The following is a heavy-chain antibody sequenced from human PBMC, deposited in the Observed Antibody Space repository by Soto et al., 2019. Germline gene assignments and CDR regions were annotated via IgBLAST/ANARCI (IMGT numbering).Heavy chain of an antibody. J-gene: IGHJ6*02. D-gene: IGHD3-3*01. CDR3: AREWGEYYDFWSGDSVHYYYGMDV. CDR2: MNPNSGNT. CDR1: GYTFTSYD. Sequence: QVQLVQSGAEVKKPGASVKVSCKASGYTFTSYDINWVRQATGQGLEWMGWMNPNSGNTGYAQKFQGRVTMTRNTSISTAYMELSSLRSEDTAVYYCAREWGEYYDFWSGDSVHYYYGMDVWGQGTTVTVSS. V-gene: IGHV1-8*01.